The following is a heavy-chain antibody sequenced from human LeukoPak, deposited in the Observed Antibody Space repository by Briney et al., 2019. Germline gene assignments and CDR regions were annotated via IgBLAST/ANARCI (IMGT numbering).Heavy chain of an antibody. Sequence: GGSLRLSCAASGFTFNNYYMSWIRQAPGKGLEWLSYVTNSGLTKYYAASVRGRFTISRDNAKNSVYLQMNSLTVEDTAVYYCARALTTDWLHYAFDFWGQGTVVTVSS. D-gene: IGHD3/OR15-3a*01. CDR1: GFTFNNYY. CDR3: ARALTTDWLHYAFDF. J-gene: IGHJ3*01. V-gene: IGHV3-11*04. CDR2: VTNSGLTK.